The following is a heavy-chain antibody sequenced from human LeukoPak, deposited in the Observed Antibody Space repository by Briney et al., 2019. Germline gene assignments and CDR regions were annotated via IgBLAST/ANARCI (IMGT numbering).Heavy chain of an antibody. D-gene: IGHD5-24*01. CDR1: GLPFSTYW. Sequence: PGGSLRLSCAASGLPFSTYWIHWLRQTPEKGLVWVSRISSDGSRTTYADSVKGRFTISRDNAKNTVYLQMNSLRAEDTAVYYCGRDTGDGYNSYFDYWGQGTMVTVSA. CDR2: ISSDGSRT. J-gene: IGHJ4*02. CDR3: GRDTGDGYNSYFDY. V-gene: IGHV3-74*01.